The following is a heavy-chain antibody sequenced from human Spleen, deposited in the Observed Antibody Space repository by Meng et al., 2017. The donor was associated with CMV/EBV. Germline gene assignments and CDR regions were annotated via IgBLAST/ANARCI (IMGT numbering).Heavy chain of an antibody. Sequence: GGSLRLSCAASGFAFSRYSMNWVRQAPGKGLEWVSSTSSAGGFIYLAASLKGRFTISRDNDKNLLYLQMNSLRAEDTAIYYCVSPEINGLSKHFDHWGQGTLVTVSS. CDR1: GFAFSRYS. CDR2: TSSAGGFI. D-gene: IGHD1-14*01. J-gene: IGHJ4*02. V-gene: IGHV3-21*01. CDR3: VSPEINGLSKHFDH.